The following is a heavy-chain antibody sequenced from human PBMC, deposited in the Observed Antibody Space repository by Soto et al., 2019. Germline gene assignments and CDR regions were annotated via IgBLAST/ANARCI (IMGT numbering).Heavy chain of an antibody. CDR3: ARDRMALDY. D-gene: IGHD2-8*01. Sequence: PSETLSLTCPVSGGSISSYYWSWIRQPPGKGLEWIGYIYYSGSTNYNPSLKSRVTISVDTSKNQFSLKLSSVTAADTAVYYCARDRMALDYWGQGTLVTVSS. J-gene: IGHJ4*02. V-gene: IGHV4-59*01. CDR1: GGSISSYY. CDR2: IYYSGST.